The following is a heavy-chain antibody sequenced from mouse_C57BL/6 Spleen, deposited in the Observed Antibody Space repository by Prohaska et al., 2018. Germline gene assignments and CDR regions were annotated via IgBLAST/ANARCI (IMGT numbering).Heavy chain of an antibody. J-gene: IGHJ4*01. V-gene: IGHV8-5*01. CDR3: AQTPIYYGNYYAMDY. Sequence: AHIWWNDDKYYNPSLKSRLTISEDTSNNQVFLKITSVDTADTATYYCAQTPIYYGNYYAMDYWGQGTSVTVSS. CDR2: IWWNDDK. D-gene: IGHD2-1*01.